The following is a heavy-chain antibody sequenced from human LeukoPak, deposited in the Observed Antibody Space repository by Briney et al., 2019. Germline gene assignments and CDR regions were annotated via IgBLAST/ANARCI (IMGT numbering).Heavy chain of an antibody. V-gene: IGHV1-8*01. CDR3: ARGPSRDYGSGSSWFDP. CDR1: GYTFSTYD. Sequence: ASAKVSCKASGYTFSTYDINWVRQVTGQGLEWMGWMNPNSGNTGYAQKIQGRVTMTRNTSINTAYMELSSLRSEDTAVYYCARGPSRDYGSGSSWFDPWGQGTLVTVSS. J-gene: IGHJ5*02. CDR2: MNPNSGNT. D-gene: IGHD3-10*01.